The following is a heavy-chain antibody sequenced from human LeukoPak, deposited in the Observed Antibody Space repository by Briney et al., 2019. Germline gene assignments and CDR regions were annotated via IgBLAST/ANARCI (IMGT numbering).Heavy chain of an antibody. D-gene: IGHD3-16*02. J-gene: IGHJ4*02. V-gene: IGHV4-39*07. CDR3: ARSHDHLWGNYPDY. CDR1: GGSVSSGSYY. Sequence: TSETLSLTCTVSGGSVSSGSYYWNWVRQPPGKGLEWIGEIHHDGRINYNPSLKSRVTLSVDKSKNQFSLRLNSVTAADTAMYYCARSHDHLWGNYPDYWGQGTLVTVSS. CDR2: IHHDGRI.